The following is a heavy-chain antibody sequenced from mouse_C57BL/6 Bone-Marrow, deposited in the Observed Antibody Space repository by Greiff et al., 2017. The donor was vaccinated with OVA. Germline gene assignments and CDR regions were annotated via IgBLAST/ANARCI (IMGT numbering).Heavy chain of an antibody. Sequence: VQLQQSGPELVKPGASVKISCKASGYAFSSSWMNWVKQRPGKGLEWIGRIYPGDGDTNYNGKFKGKATLTADKSSSTAYMQLSSLTSEDSAVYFCARGELDYYAMDYWGKGTSVTVSS. D-gene: IGHD4-1*01. CDR3: ARGELDYYAMDY. J-gene: IGHJ4*01. CDR1: GYAFSSSW. V-gene: IGHV1-82*01. CDR2: IYPGDGDT.